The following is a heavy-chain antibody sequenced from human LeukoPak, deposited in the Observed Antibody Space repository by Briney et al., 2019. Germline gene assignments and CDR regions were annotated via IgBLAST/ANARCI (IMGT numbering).Heavy chain of an antibody. D-gene: IGHD3-10*01. CDR1: GFTFTDYW. CDR3: ARVRGSRNFYFGAFDM. V-gene: IGHV3-74*01. Sequence: PGGSLRLSCAASGFTFTDYWMHWVRQAPGKGLVWISRIYDDVSSAYYADSVKGRFTISRDDAKNTLYLQMNNLRVEDTALYYCARVRGSRNFYFGAFDMWGQGTVATVSS. J-gene: IGHJ3*02. CDR2: IYDDVSSA.